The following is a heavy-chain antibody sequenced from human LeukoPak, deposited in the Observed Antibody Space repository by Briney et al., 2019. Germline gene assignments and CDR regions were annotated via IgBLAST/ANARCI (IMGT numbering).Heavy chain of an antibody. CDR3: ARDKVVGATYFDS. D-gene: IGHD1-26*01. V-gene: IGHV3-7*05. CDR1: GSTFITYW. CDR2: INQDGSEK. Sequence: GGSLRLSCAASGSTFITYWMSWVRQAPGQGLEWVANINQDGSEKYYVDSVKGRFTTSRDNAQNSLYLQMNSLRAEDTAVYYCARDKVVGATYFDSWGQGTLVPASS. J-gene: IGHJ4*02.